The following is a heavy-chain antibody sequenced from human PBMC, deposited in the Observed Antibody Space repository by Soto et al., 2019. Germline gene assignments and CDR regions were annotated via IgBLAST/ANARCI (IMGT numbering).Heavy chain of an antibody. CDR1: GGTVTNYA. CDR3: ARGRSGAGTWGYYYYGMDV. J-gene: IGHJ6*02. Sequence: QVQLVQSGAEVKKPGSSVTVSCKASGGTVTNYAISWVRQAPGQGREWMGGIIPFFGTANYAQKFQGKVTITADKSTNTAYMELTSLRSENTAVYYCARGRSGAGTWGYYYYGMDVGGQGTTVTVSS. V-gene: IGHV1-69*06. D-gene: IGHD6-19*01. CDR2: IIPFFGTA.